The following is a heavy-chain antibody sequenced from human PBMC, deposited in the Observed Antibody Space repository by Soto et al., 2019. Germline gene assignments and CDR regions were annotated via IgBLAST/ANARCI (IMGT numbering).Heavy chain of an antibody. Sequence: EAQLLQSGGGLVPPGGSLRLSCVASGFAFGNYPMAWVRQTPGKGLEWISTISGSGGMPDYEDSVRGRFTVSIDHYKETVHLQRNRLRADDTAVYYCAKDRTMARGIRAFAIWGKGTTVSISS. CDR1: GFAFGNYP. V-gene: IGHV3-23*01. D-gene: IGHD3-10*01. CDR3: AKDRTMARGIRAFAI. CDR2: ISGSGGMP. J-gene: IGHJ3*02.